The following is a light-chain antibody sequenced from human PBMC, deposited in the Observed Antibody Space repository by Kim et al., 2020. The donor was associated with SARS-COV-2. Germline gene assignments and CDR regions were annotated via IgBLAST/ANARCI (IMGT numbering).Light chain of an antibody. J-gene: IGKJ4*01. V-gene: IGKV3-20*01. CDR1: QTIGSSF. CDR3: QQYEASLT. Sequence: LSPGEIYTLSCRTSQTIGSSFLAWYQQKPGQAPRLLIYGTSNRATGIPDRFSGSGSGTDFTLTISRLEPEDLAVYYCQQYEASLTFGGGTKVDIK. CDR2: GTS.